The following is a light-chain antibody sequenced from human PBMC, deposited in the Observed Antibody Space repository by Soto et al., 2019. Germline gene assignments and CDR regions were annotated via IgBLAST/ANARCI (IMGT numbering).Light chain of an antibody. J-gene: IGKJ1*01. CDR1: QGIRND. Sequence: AIQMTQSGSSVSASVGDRVTITCRASQGIRNDLAWYQRKPGKAPKLLIYTASNVQSGVPSRFRGSRSGTEFTLTVSSLQPEDFATYYCLQDHDDSWTFGQGTKVDIK. CDR3: LQDHDDSWT. CDR2: TAS. V-gene: IGKV1-6*01.